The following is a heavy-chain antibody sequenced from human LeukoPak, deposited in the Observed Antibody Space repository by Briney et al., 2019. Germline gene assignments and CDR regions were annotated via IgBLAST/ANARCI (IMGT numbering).Heavy chain of an antibody. V-gene: IGHV3-9*03. D-gene: IGHD5-24*01. J-gene: IGHJ4*02. CDR3: AKDIDAFGDGYNPGFDY. CDR2: ISWNSGSI. Sequence: GGSLRLSCAASGFTFDDYAMHWVRHAPGKGLEWVSGISWNSGSIGYADSVKGRFTISRDNAKNSLYLQMNSLRAEDMALYYCAKDIDAFGDGYNPGFDYWGQGTLVTVSS. CDR1: GFTFDDYA.